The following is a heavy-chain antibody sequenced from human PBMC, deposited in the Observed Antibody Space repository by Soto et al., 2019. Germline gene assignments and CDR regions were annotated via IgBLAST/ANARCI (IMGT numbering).Heavy chain of an antibody. Sequence: QVQLVQSGAEVKKPGSSVKVSCTASGGTFRFYTINWVRQVPGQGLEWMGRIIPMLRMANFAQKFQGRVTMTADESTSTDYLDLRSLKSEDTAVYYCATNYGSGSTHFDYWGQGTLVTVSS. D-gene: IGHD3-10*01. CDR2: IIPMLRMA. CDR1: GGTFRFYT. J-gene: IGHJ4*02. CDR3: ATNYGSGSTHFDY. V-gene: IGHV1-69*02.